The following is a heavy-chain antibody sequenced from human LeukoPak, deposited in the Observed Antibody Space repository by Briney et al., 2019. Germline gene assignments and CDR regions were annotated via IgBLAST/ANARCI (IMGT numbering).Heavy chain of an antibody. D-gene: IGHD5-18*01. CDR1: GGSISSSSYY. CDR2: IYYSGST. Sequence: SETLSLTCTVSGGSISSSSYYWGWIRQPPGKGLEWIGSIYYSGSTYYNPSLKSRVTISVDTSKNQFSLKLSSVTAADTAVYYCARQGGVVDTAMAEYYYYMDVWGKGTTVTISS. V-gene: IGHV4-39*01. J-gene: IGHJ6*03. CDR3: ARQGGVVDTAMAEYYYYMDV.